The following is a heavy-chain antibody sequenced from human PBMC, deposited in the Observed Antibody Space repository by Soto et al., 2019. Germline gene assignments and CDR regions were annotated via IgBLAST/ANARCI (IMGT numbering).Heavy chain of an antibody. V-gene: IGHV1-18*01. CDR3: ARDPHEFWTSYWFDP. CDR1: GYTFNTYG. D-gene: IGHD3-3*01. J-gene: IGHJ5*02. CDR2: ISAYDGKT. Sequence: ASLKVSCKTSGYTFNTYGINWVRQAPGQGLELMGWISAYDGKTTYAEKFQGRVTLTTDTSTSTAYMELRSLRSDDTAIYYCARDPHEFWTSYWFDPWGQGTPVTVSS.